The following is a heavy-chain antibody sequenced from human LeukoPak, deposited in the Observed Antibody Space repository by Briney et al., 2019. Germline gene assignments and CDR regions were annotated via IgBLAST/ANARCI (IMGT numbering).Heavy chain of an antibody. Sequence: SETLSLTCTVSGGSLSSGSYYWSWIRQPAGKGLEWIGRIYTSGSTNYNPSLKSRVTISVDTSKNQFSLKLNSVSAADTAVYYCARVTGYMIEDYFDYWGQGTLVTVSS. D-gene: IGHD3-22*01. V-gene: IGHV4-61*02. J-gene: IGHJ4*02. CDR2: IYTSGST. CDR1: GGSLSSGSYY. CDR3: ARVTGYMIEDYFDY.